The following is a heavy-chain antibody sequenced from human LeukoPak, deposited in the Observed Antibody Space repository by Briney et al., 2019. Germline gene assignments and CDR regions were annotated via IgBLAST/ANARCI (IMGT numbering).Heavy chain of an antibody. D-gene: IGHD5-24*01. V-gene: IGHV3-7*01. J-gene: IGHJ4*02. Sequence: GGSLRLSCAVSGLTFRSYWMSWVRQAPGKGLEWVAHINQEESEKYFVDSVKGRFTISRDNAKNLMYLQMNTLRAEDTAVYYCARERDGRFFDYWGQGTLVTVSS. CDR3: ARERDGRFFDY. CDR2: INQEESEK. CDR1: GLTFRSYW.